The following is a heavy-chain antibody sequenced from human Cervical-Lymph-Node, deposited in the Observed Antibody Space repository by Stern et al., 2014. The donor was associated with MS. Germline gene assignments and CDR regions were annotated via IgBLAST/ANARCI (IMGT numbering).Heavy chain of an antibody. D-gene: IGHD4-23*01. J-gene: IGHJ4*02. V-gene: IGHV5-51*01. Sequence: EVQLVQSGAEVKKSGESLKISCKTSGYRFVSYWIGWVRQMPGKGLEWMGFIGPADSDARYSPSFQGQVTMSVDFSISTAYLQWSSLKASDTAMYYCARHGVGFGGNSGLDFWGQGTLVAVAS. CDR1: GYRFVSYW. CDR3: ARHGVGFGGNSGLDF. CDR2: IGPADSDA.